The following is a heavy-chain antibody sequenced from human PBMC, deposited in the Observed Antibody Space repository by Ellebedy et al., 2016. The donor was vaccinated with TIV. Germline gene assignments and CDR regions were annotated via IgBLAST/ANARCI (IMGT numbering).Heavy chain of an antibody. Sequence: GESLKISXKGSGSSFTNYWISWVRQMPGKGLEWMGRIDPSDSYTKYSPSFQGHVTFSVDKSISTAFLQWSSLKASDSAMYYCARHLIGDSANRGFDYWGRGTLVTVSS. J-gene: IGHJ4*02. D-gene: IGHD4-17*01. CDR2: IDPSDSYT. CDR1: GSSFTNYW. CDR3: ARHLIGDSANRGFDY. V-gene: IGHV5-10-1*01.